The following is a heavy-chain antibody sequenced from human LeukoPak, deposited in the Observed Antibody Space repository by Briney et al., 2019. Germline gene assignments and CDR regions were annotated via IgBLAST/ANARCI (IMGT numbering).Heavy chain of an antibody. D-gene: IGHD3-10*01. J-gene: IGHJ4*02. Sequence: GGSLRLSCAASGFTFSDYAMSWVRQAPGKGLEWVSAICGSSDFTYYAEYVKGRFTISRDNSKETLYLQMNSLRAEDTAVYYCAKADRGWGVITKDWGQGTLVTVSS. CDR1: GFTFSDYA. V-gene: IGHV3-23*01. CDR3: AKADRGWGVITKD. CDR2: ICGSSDFT.